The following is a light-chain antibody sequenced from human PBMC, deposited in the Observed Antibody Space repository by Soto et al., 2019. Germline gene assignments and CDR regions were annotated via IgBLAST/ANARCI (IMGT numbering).Light chain of an antibody. CDR3: QQYNNWPPDRT. J-gene: IGKJ1*01. Sequence: EIVMTQSPATLSVTPGERATLSCRASQSVSSNLAWYQQKPGQAPRLLIYGASTRATGIPARFSDSGSGTEFTLTISSLLSEDFAIYFCQQYNNWPPDRTFGQGTKVEIK. V-gene: IGKV3-15*01. CDR2: GAS. CDR1: QSVSSN.